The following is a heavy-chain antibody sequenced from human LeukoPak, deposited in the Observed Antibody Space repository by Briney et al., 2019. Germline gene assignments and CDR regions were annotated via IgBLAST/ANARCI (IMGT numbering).Heavy chain of an antibody. J-gene: IGHJ4*02. CDR2: IYSGGST. V-gene: IGHV3-53*01. D-gene: IGHD1-1*01. Sequence: GGSLRLSCAASGFTVSSNYMSWVRQAPGKGLEWVSVIYSGGSTYYADSVKGRFTISRDNSKNTLYLQMNSLRAEDTAVYYCARAPTSSPKYNFDYWGQGTLVTVSS. CDR1: GFTVSSNY. CDR3: ARAPTSSPKYNFDY.